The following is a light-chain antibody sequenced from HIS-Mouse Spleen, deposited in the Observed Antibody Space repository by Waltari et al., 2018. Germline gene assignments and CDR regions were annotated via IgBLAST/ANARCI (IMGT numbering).Light chain of an antibody. CDR2: AAS. Sequence: DIPMTQSPSSLSASVGDRVTITFRASQSISSYLNWYQQKPGKAPKLLIYAASSLQSGVPSRFSGSGSGTDFTLTISSLQPEDFATYYCQQSYSTPRTFGQGIKLEIK. CDR3: QQSYSTPRT. J-gene: IGKJ2*01. V-gene: IGKV1-39*01. CDR1: QSISSY.